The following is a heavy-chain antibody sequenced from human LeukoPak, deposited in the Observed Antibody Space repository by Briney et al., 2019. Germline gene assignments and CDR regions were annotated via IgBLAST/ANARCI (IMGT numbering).Heavy chain of an antibody. CDR3: TTCRTYVWGSYRLTPKDFDY. D-gene: IGHD3-16*02. CDR1: GFSFSIFA. J-gene: IGHJ4*02. CDR2: IKSKTDGGTT. V-gene: IGHV3-15*01. Sequence: PGGSLRPSCAASGFSFSIFAMHWVRQAPGKGLEWVGRIKSKTDGGTTDYAAPVKGRFTISRDDSKNTLYLQMNSLKTEDTAVYYCTTCRTYVWGSYRLTPKDFDYWGQGTLVTVSS.